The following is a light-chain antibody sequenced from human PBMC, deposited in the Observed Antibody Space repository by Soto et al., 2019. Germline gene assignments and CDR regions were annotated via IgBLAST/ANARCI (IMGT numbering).Light chain of an antibody. V-gene: IGKV1-39*01. Sequence: DIQVTQSPSSLSASVGDRVTITCRASQSIKNYLNWYQQKPGKAPKLLIYAASSLKSGVPSRFSGSGSGTDFSLTITSRQPEEFATCYCQQSYSTPPITFGQGTRLEI. CDR1: QSIKNY. CDR2: AAS. CDR3: QQSYSTPPIT. J-gene: IGKJ5*01.